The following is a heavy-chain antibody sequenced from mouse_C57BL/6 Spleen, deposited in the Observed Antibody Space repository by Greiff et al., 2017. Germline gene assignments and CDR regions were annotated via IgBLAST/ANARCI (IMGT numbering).Heavy chain of an antibody. D-gene: IGHD1-1*01. CDR3: ARGDYYGSSYSGFAY. CDR2: IYPSDSET. CDR1: GYTFTSYW. J-gene: IGHJ3*01. V-gene: IGHV1-61*01. Sequence: QVQLKQPGAELVRPGSSVKLSCKASGYTFTSYWMDWVKQRPGQGLEWIGNIYPSDSETHYNQKFKDKATLTVDKSSSTAYMQLSSLTSEDSAVYYCARGDYYGSSYSGFAYWGQGTLVTVSA.